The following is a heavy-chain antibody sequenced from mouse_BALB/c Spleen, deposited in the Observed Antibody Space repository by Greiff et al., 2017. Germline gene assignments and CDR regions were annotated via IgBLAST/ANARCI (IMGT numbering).Heavy chain of an antibody. Sequence: QVQLKESGAELVRPGVSVKISCKGSGYTFTDYAMHWVKQSHAKSLEWIGVISTYYGDASYNQKFKGKATMTVDKSSSTAYMELARLTSEDSAIYYCARSGLGDAMDYWGQGTSVTVSS. CDR1: GYTFTDYA. D-gene: IGHD3-3*01. CDR2: ISTYYGDA. CDR3: ARSGLGDAMDY. J-gene: IGHJ4*01. V-gene: IGHV1S137*01.